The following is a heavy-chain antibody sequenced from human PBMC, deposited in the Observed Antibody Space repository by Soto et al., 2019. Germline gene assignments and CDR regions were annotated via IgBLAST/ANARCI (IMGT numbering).Heavy chain of an antibody. J-gene: IGHJ6*02. CDR2: INQSGTT. V-gene: IGHV4-34*01. CDR1: GGSFRESY. D-gene: IGHD3-10*01. Sequence: LXLTFAFGGGSFRESYWNWIRQPPVQGLEWIGEINQSGTTHYNPSLKRRLNITIDTSKNQFSLKLTSVTAADTATYYCARDIITVIGGQIYYYFGMDVWGQGTTVTVSS. CDR3: ARDIITVIGGQIYYYFGMDV.